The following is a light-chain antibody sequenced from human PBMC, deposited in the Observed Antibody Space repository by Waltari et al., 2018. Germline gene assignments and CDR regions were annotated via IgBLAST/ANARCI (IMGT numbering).Light chain of an antibody. CDR3: QQYDNLPLT. V-gene: IGKV1-33*01. CDR1: QDISNY. Sequence: DIQMTQSPSSLSASVGDRVTITCQASQDISNYLNWCQQKPGKAPKLLIYDASNLETGVPSRFSGSGSGTDFTFTISSLQPEDIATYYWQQYDNLPLTFGGGTKVEIK. J-gene: IGKJ4*01. CDR2: DAS.